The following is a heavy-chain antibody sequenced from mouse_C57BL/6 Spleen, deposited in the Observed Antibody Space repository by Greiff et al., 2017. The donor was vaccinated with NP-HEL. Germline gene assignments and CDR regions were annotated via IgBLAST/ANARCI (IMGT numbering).Heavy chain of an antibody. CDR3: ARFPLYYGSSYDY. V-gene: IGHV1-81*01. D-gene: IGHD1-1*01. CDR2: IYPRSGNT. J-gene: IGHJ2*01. Sequence: VQVVESGAELARPGASVKLSCKASGYTFTSYGISWVKQRTGQGLEWIGEIYPRSGNTYYNEKFKGKATLTADKSSSTAYMELRSLTSEDSAVYFCARFPLYYGSSYDYWGQGTTLTVSS. CDR1: GYTFTSYG.